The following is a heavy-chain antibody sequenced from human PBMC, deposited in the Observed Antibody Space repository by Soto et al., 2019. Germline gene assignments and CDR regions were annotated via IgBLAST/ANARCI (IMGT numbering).Heavy chain of an antibody. Sequence: ASVKVSCKASGYTFTSYDINWVRQATGQGLEWMGWMNPNRGNTGYAQKIQGRVTMTRNTSISTTYKELSSLRSEDTAVFYCARPAPPDYGNYAFDYWGQGTLVTVSS. CDR1: GYTFTSYD. J-gene: IGHJ4*02. D-gene: IGHD4-17*01. CDR2: MNPNRGNT. CDR3: ARPAPPDYGNYAFDY. V-gene: IGHV1-8*01.